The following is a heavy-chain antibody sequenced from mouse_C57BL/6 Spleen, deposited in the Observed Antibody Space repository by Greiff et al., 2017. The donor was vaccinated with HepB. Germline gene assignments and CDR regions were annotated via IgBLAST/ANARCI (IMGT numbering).Heavy chain of an antibody. D-gene: IGHD2-3*01. CDR2: IDPSDSYT. V-gene: IGHV1-50*01. CDR1: GYTFTSYW. J-gene: IGHJ3*01. CDR3: ARSWDGYCVFAY. Sequence: QVQLQQPGAELVKPGASVKLSCKASGYTFTSYWMQWVKQRPGQGLEWIGEIDPSDSYTNYNQKFKGKATLTVDTSSRTAYMQLSSLTSEDSAVYYCARSWDGYCVFAYWGQGTLVTVSA.